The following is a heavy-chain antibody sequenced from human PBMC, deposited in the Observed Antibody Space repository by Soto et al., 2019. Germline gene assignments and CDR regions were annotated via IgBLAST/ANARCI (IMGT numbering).Heavy chain of an antibody. Sequence: QITLNESGPTLVKPTQTLTLTCTFSGFSLTTSGVGVGWIRQSPGKAPEWLALIYWDDDKRYSPSLKSRLTITQYTSKNQMVLTMANLDPADTATYYCAHRVLRTVFGLVTTTAIYFDFWGQGTPVAVSS. D-gene: IGHD3-3*01. CDR1: GFSLTTSGVG. V-gene: IGHV2-5*02. J-gene: IGHJ4*02. CDR2: IYWDDDK. CDR3: AHRVLRTVFGLVTTTAIYFDF.